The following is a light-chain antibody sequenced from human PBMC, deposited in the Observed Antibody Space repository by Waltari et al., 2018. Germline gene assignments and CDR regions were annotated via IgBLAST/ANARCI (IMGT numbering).Light chain of an antibody. CDR3: ALYMGGDIF. J-gene: IGLJ2*01. CDR2: STN. V-gene: IGLV8-61*01. CDR1: SGSVFTSHY. Sequence: TVVTLEPSFSVSPGDTVTLTCGLNSGSVFTSHYASWYQQTPGQAPRTLIYSTNTRSSGVPDRFSGSILGNKAALTITGAQADDESDYHCALYMGGDIFFGGGTKLTVL.